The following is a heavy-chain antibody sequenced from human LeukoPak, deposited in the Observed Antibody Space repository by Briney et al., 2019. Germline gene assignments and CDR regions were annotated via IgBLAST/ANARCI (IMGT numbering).Heavy chain of an antibody. V-gene: IGHV4-4*02. CDR3: ARGPSAYARDWFDR. CDR1: GGSISSSNW. J-gene: IGHJ5*02. D-gene: IGHD2-8*01. CDR2: IYHSGST. Sequence: PSGTLSLTCAVSGGSISSSNWWSWVRQPPGKGLEWIGEIYHSGSTNYNPSLKSRATISVDKSKNQFSLKLSSVTAADTAVYYCARGPSAYARDWFDRWGQGTLVTVAS.